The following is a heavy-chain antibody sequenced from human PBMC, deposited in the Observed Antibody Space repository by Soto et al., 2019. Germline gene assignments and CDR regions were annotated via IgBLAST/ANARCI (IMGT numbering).Heavy chain of an antibody. J-gene: IGHJ3*02. V-gene: IGHV3-13*01. CDR1: GFTFSSYD. CDR3: AREGYCSSTSCRPHGAFDI. Sequence: GGSLRLSCAASGFTFSSYDMHWVRQATGKGLEWVSAIGTAGDTYYPGSVKGRFTISRENAKNSLYLQMNSLRAGDTAVYYCAREGYCSSTSCRPHGAFDIWGQGTMVTVSS. CDR2: IGTAGDT. D-gene: IGHD2-2*01.